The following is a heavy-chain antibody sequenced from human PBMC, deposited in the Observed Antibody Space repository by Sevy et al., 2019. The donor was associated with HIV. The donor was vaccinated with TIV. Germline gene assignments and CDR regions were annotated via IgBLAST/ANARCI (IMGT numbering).Heavy chain of an antibody. D-gene: IGHD4-17*01. CDR3: AKDKEDDYSDYYFDH. V-gene: IGHV3-30*18. J-gene: IGHJ4*02. Sequence: GGSLRLSCSDSGFIFSSYGMHWVRQTPGKGLEWVAIISSDGSDDFYAESVRGRFTISRDNSRNTLYLQMDSLRLEDTAIYYCAKDKEDDYSDYYFDHWGQGALVTVSS. CDR1: GFIFSSYG. CDR2: ISSDGSDD.